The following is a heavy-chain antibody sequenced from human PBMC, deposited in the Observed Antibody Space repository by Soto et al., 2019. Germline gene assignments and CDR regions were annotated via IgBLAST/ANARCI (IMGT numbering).Heavy chain of an antibody. V-gene: IGHV4-30-4*01. CDR1: GGSISSGDYY. Sequence: SETLSLTCTVSGGSISSGDYYWSWIRQPPGKGLEWIGYIYYSGSTYYNPSLKSRVTISVDTSKNQFSLKLSSVTAADTAVYYCARGGYSYGFSDSGPYYWGQGTLVTVSS. CDR3: ARGGYSYGFSDSGPYY. D-gene: IGHD5-18*01. CDR2: IYYSGST. J-gene: IGHJ4*02.